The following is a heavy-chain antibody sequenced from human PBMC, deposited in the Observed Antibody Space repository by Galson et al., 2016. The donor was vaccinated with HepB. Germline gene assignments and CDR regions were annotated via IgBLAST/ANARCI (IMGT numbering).Heavy chain of an antibody. V-gene: IGHV3-30-3*01. CDR3: ARDLGLHQGPIGLPPGTLLQEHL. CDR2: ISYDGSNK. D-gene: IGHD3-16*01. Sequence: SLRLSCAASGFTFSNYAMHWVRQAPGKGLEWVAIISYDGSNKYYADSVKGRFTISRDDAKNSLYLQMNSLRAEDRAVYYCARDLGLHQGPIGLPPGTLLQEHLWG. CDR1: GFTFSNYA. J-gene: IGHJ6*01.